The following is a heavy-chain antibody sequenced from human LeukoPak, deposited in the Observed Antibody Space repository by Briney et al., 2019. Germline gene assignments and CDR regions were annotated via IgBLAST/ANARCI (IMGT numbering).Heavy chain of an antibody. CDR2: INHSGST. Sequence: PSETLSLTCAVYGGSFSGYYWSWIRQPPGKGLEWIGEINHSGSTNYNPSLKSRVTISVDTSKNQFSLKLSSVTAADTAVYYCARGRRFLEWPPYNWFDPWGQGTLVTVSS. V-gene: IGHV4-34*01. CDR1: GGSFSGYY. D-gene: IGHD3-3*01. J-gene: IGHJ5*02. CDR3: ARGRRFLEWPPYNWFDP.